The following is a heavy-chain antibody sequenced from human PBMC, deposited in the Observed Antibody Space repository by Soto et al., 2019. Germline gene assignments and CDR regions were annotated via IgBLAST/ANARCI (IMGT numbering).Heavy chain of an antibody. CDR2: TYYRSKWYN. Sequence: SQTLSLSCAISVDSVSSNSAAWNWISQSPSRGLEWLGRTYYRSKWYNDYAVSVKSRITINPDTSKNQFSLQLNSVTPEDTAVYYCTGGWGSYDGMVVRGQGTTVTVSS. CDR3: TGGWGSYDGMVV. J-gene: IGHJ6*02. V-gene: IGHV6-1*01. CDR1: VDSVSSNSAA. D-gene: IGHD3-10*01.